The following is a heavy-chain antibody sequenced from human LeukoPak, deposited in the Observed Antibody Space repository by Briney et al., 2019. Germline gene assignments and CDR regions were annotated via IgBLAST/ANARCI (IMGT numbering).Heavy chain of an antibody. Sequence: GASVKVSCKASGYTFTGYYMHWVRQAPGQGLEWMGRINPNSGGTNYAQKFQGRVTMTRDTSISTAYMELSRLRSDDTAVYYCATARGSSGWHAFDYWGQGTLVTVSS. CDR2: INPNSGGT. J-gene: IGHJ4*02. V-gene: IGHV1-2*06. CDR1: GYTFTGYY. D-gene: IGHD6-19*01. CDR3: ATARGSSGWHAFDY.